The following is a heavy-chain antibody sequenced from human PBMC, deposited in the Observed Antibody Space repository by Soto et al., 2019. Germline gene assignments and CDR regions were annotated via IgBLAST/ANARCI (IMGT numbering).Heavy chain of an antibody. Sequence: PSQTLSLTCAISGDSVSSNGAAWNWIRQSPSRGLEWLGRTYYRSKWYNDYAVSVKSRITINPDTSKSQFSLQPNSVTPEDTAVYYCARDKHDYFNRGIGFDTWGQGSLVTVSS. CDR3: ARDKHDYFNRGIGFDT. CDR2: TYYRSKWYN. J-gene: IGHJ5*02. V-gene: IGHV6-1*01. D-gene: IGHD4-17*01. CDR1: GDSVSSNGAA.